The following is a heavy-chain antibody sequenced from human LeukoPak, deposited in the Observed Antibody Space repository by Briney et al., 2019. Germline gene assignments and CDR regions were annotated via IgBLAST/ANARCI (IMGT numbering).Heavy chain of an antibody. CDR2: INPNSGGT. CDR1: GGTFSSYA. Sequence: GASVKVSCKASGGTFSSYAISWVRQAPGQGLEWMGWINPNSGGTNYAQKFQGWVTMTRDTSISTAYMELSRLRSDDTAVYYCARFSSSWSSPFDYWGQGTLVTVSS. J-gene: IGHJ4*02. V-gene: IGHV1-2*04. CDR3: ARFSSSWSSPFDY. D-gene: IGHD6-13*01.